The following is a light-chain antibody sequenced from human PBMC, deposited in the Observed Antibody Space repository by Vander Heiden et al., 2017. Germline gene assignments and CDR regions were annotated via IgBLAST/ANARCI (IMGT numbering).Light chain of an antibody. CDR2: ENN. V-gene: IGLV1-51*02. CDR3: GTWDSSLSAVV. CDR1: SSNIGKNY. J-gene: IGLJ2*01. Sequence: QSVLTQPPSVSAAPGQKVTISCSGSSSNIGKNYVSWYQQLPGTAPKLLIYENNKRPSGIPDRFSGSKSGTSATLGITGLQTGDEADCYCGTWDSSLSAVVFGGGTKLTVL.